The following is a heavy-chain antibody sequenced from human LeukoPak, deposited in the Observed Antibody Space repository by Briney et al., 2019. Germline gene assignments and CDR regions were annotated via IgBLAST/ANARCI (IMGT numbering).Heavy chain of an antibody. D-gene: IGHD3-22*01. J-gene: IGHJ3*02. CDR3: AKDASYDSSGYYPDAFDI. CDR1: GFTFSSYG. CDR2: ISYDGSNK. Sequence: GRSLRLSCAASGFTFSSYGMHWVRQAPGKGLDWVAVISYDGSNKYYADSVKGRFTISRDNSKNTLYLQMNSLRAEDTAVYYCAKDASYDSSGYYPDAFDIWGQGTMVTVSS. V-gene: IGHV3-30*18.